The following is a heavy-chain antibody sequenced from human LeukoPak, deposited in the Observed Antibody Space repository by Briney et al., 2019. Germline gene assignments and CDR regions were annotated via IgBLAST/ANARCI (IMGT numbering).Heavy chain of an antibody. CDR3: VRVGYDSSGYYSFDY. V-gene: IGHV1-3*01. CDR2: INAGNGNT. CDR1: GYTFTSYA. Sequence: ASVKVSCKASGYTFTSYAMHWVRQAPGQRLEWMGWINAGNGNTKYSQKFQGRVTITRDTSASTAYMELSSQRSEDTAVYYCVRVGYDSSGYYSFDYWGQGTLVTVSS. J-gene: IGHJ4*02. D-gene: IGHD3-22*01.